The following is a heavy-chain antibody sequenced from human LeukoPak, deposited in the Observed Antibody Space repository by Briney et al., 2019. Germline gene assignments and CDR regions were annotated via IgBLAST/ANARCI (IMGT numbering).Heavy chain of an antibody. V-gene: IGHV3-33*06. CDR3: AKDALRHGDLYYFDY. Sequence: GCSLPLSYAPSGFTFRRYALHWVRPAPGKGLTWVEVVWFDGVKQYYLDPVEGRFTVSRANSRNTLYLQMDSLRAEDTAVYFCAKDALRHGDLYYFDYWGQGTSVIVSS. J-gene: IGHJ4*02. D-gene: IGHD3-3*01. CDR1: GFTFRRYA. CDR2: VWFDGVKQ.